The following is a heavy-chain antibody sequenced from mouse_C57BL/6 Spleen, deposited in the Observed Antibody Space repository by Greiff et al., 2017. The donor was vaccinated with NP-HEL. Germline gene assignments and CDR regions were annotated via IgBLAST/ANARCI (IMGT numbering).Heavy chain of an antibody. V-gene: IGHV1-61*01. D-gene: IGHD2-4*01. CDR1: GYTFTSYW. Sequence: QVQLQQPGAELVRPGSSVKLSCKASGYTFTSYWMDWVKQRPGQGLEWIGNIYPSDSETHYNQKFKDKATLTVDKSSSPAYMQLSSLTSEDSAVYDCAREYYDHAMDYWGQGTSVTVSS. J-gene: IGHJ4*01. CDR3: AREYYDHAMDY. CDR2: IYPSDSET.